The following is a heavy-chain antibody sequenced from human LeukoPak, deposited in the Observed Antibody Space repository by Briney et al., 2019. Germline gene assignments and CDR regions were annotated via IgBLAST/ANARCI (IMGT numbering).Heavy chain of an antibody. CDR2: FDPEDGGT. V-gene: IGHV1-24*01. Sequence: ASVKVSCKVSGYTLTELSMHWVRQAPGKGLEWMGGFDPEDGGTIYAQKFQGRVTMTEDTSTDTADMELSSLRSEDTAVYYCATGVPGWNAGVFVYWGQGTLVTVSS. J-gene: IGHJ4*02. D-gene: IGHD1-1*01. CDR1: GYTLTELS. CDR3: ATGVPGWNAGVFVY.